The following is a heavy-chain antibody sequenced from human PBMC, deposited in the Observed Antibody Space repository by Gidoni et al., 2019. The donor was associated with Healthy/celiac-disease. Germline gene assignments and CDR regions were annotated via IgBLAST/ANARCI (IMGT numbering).Heavy chain of an antibody. J-gene: IGHJ3*02. V-gene: IGHV3-9*01. CDR2: ISGNSGSI. CDR3: AKDFHGDGWGARDAFDI. Sequence: EVQLVESGGGLVQPGRSLRLSCAASAFTFDDYAMDWVRQAPGKGLEWVSGISGNSGSIGYADSVKGRFTISRDNAKNSLYLQMNSLRAEDTALYYCAKDFHGDGWGARDAFDIWGQGTMVTVSS. CDR1: AFTFDDYA. D-gene: IGHD4-17*01.